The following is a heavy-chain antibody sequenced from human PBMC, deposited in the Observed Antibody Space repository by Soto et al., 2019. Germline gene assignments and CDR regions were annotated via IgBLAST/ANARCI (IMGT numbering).Heavy chain of an antibody. J-gene: IGHJ1*01. V-gene: IGHV3-15*01. Sequence: LRLSCAASGFTFTNAWRSWVRQAPGKGLEWVGRIKSKTDGGTTDYAAPVKGRFTISRDDSKNTLYLQMNSLKTEDTAVYYCTTARGTYGAEYFQHWGQGTLVTVSS. D-gene: IGHD4-17*01. CDR2: IKSKTDGGTT. CDR1: GFTFTNAW. CDR3: TTARGTYGAEYFQH.